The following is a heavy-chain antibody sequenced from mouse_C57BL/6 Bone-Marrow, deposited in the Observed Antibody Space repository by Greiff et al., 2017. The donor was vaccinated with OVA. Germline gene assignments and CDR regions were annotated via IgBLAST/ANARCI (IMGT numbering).Heavy chain of an antibody. CDR1: GFTFSDYG. J-gene: IGHJ4*01. CDR2: ISSGSSTI. Sequence: EVQGVESGGGLVKPGGSLKLSCAASGFTFSDYGMHWVRQAPEKGLEWVAYISSGSSTIYYADTVKGRFTISRDNAKNTLFLQMTSLRSEDTAMYYCAMPPSTIVAPHYYAMDYWGQGTSVTVSS. D-gene: IGHD1-1*01. CDR3: AMPPSTIVAPHYYAMDY. V-gene: IGHV5-17*01.